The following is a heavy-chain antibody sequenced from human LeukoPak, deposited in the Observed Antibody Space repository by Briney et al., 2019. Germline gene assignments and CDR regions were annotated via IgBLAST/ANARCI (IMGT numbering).Heavy chain of an antibody. Sequence: SETPSLTCTVSGGSISSHYWSWIRQPPGKGLEWIGYIYYSGSTNYNPSLKSRVTISVDTSKNQFSLKLSSVTAADTAVYYCARGDPATLSMDVWGKGTTVTVSS. CDR1: GGSISSHY. CDR3: ARGDPATLSMDV. V-gene: IGHV4-59*11. CDR2: IYYSGST. J-gene: IGHJ6*04.